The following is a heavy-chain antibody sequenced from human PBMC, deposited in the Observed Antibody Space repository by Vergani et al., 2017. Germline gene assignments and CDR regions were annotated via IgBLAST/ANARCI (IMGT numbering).Heavy chain of an antibody. D-gene: IGHD3-22*01. J-gene: IGHJ6*02. V-gene: IGHV3-30-3*01. CDR1: GFTFSSYA. CDR3: ARDQIVVVTHYYYYGMDV. CDR2: ISYDGSNK. Sequence: QVQLVESGGGVVQPGRSLRLSCAASGFTFSSYAMHWVRQAPGKGLEWVAVISYDGSNKYYADSVKGRFTISRDNSKNTLYLQMNSLRAEDTAVYYCARDQIVVVTHYYYYGMDVWGQGTTVTVSS.